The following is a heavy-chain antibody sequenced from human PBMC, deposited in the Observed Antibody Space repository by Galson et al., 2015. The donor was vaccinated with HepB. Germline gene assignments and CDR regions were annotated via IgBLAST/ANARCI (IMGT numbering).Heavy chain of an antibody. CDR1: GFTFSGSA. Sequence: SLRLSCAASGFTFSGSAMHWVRQASGKGLEWVGRIRNKANSYATAYAASVNGRFTISRDDSKNTAYLQTNSLKTEDTAVYYCTRLYSSSSPWSDYWGQGTLVTVSS. J-gene: IGHJ4*02. V-gene: IGHV3-73*01. D-gene: IGHD6-6*01. CDR2: IRNKANSYAT. CDR3: TRLYSSSSPWSDY.